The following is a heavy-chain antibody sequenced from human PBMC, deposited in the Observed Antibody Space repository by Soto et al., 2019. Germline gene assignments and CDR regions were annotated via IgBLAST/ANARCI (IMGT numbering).Heavy chain of an antibody. CDR2: ISGSGGST. Sequence: GGSLRLSCAASGFTFSSDAMSWVRQAPGKGLEWVSAISGSGGSTYYADSVKGRFTISRDNSKNTLYLQMNSLRAEDMAVYYCAIDIDYGDEYFDYWGQGTLVTVSS. J-gene: IGHJ4*02. D-gene: IGHD4-17*01. CDR3: AIDIDYGDEYFDY. CDR1: GFTFSSDA. V-gene: IGHV3-23*01.